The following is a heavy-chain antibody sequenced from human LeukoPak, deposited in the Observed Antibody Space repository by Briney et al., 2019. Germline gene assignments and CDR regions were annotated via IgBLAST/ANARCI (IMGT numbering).Heavy chain of an antibody. Sequence: PGGSLRLSCAASGFTSSSYEMNWVRQAPGKGLEWVSYISSSGSTIYYADPVKGRFTISRDNAKNSLYLQMNSLRAEDTAVYYCATWGYYDSSGYSPDFDYWGQGTLVTVSS. V-gene: IGHV3-48*03. D-gene: IGHD3-22*01. J-gene: IGHJ4*02. CDR1: GFTSSSYE. CDR3: ATWGYYDSSGYSPDFDY. CDR2: ISSSGSTI.